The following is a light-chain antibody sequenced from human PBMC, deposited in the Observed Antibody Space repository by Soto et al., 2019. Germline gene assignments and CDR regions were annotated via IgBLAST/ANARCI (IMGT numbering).Light chain of an antibody. CDR2: EGS. V-gene: IGLV2-23*01. CDR3: CSYAGTGTYV. Sequence: QSALTQPASVSGSPGQSIAISCTGTSRDVGNYNLVSWYQQHPGKAPKVMIYEGSKRPSGVSDRFSGSKSGNTASLTISGLQADDEADYYCCSYAGTGTYVFGTGTKLTVL. J-gene: IGLJ1*01. CDR1: SRDVGNYNL.